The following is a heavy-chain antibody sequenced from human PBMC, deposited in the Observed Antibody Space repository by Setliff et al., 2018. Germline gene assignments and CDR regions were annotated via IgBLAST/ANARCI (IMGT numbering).Heavy chain of an antibody. D-gene: IGHD3-3*01. V-gene: IGHV4-39*07. J-gene: IGHJ6*03. CDR2: IYYSGST. Sequence: SETLSLTCTVSGDSISSGSYYWGWIRQPPGKGLEWSGSIYYSGSTYYNPSLKSRVTISVDTSKNQFSLKLSSVTAADTAVYYCARAGPYYDFWSGYYRTMDVWGKGTTVTVSS. CDR3: ARAGPYYDFWSGYYRTMDV. CDR1: GDSISSGSYY.